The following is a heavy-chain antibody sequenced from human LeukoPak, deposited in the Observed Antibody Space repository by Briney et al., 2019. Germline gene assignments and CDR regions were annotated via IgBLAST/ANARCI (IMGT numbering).Heavy chain of an antibody. CDR3: TATWYYYDTLFDY. V-gene: IGHV3-15*01. J-gene: IGHJ4*02. CDR2: IKSQTDGGTT. D-gene: IGHD3-22*01. CDR1: GFTFSGFA. Sequence: GGSLRLSCAASGFTFSGFAMTWVRQAPGKGLEWVGRIKSQTDGGTTDYAAPVKGRFTISRDDSKNTLYLQMNSLKTEDTAVYYCTATWYYYDTLFDYWGQGTLVTVSS.